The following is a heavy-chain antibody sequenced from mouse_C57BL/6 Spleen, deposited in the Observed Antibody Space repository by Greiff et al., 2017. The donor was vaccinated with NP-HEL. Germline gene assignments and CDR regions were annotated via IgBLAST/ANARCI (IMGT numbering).Heavy chain of an antibody. CDR2: IYPGDGDT. Sequence: VQLQQSGPELVKPGASVKISCKASGYAFSSSWMNWVKQRPGKGLEWIGRIYPGDGDTNYNGKFKGKATLTADKSSSTAYMQLSSLTSEDSAVYFCARSDYSYYFDDRGQGTTLTVSS. J-gene: IGHJ2*01. D-gene: IGHD2-4*01. CDR1: GYAFSSSW. V-gene: IGHV1-82*01. CDR3: ARSDYSYYFDD.